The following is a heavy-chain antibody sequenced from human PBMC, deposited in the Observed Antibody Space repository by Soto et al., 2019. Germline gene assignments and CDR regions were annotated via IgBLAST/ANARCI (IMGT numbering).Heavy chain of an antibody. CDR2: IYYSGRT. CDR1: GGPISSGGYY. V-gene: IGHV4-31*03. Sequence: QVQLQESGPGLVKPSQTLSLTCTVPGGPISSGGYYWSWIRQHPGKGLEWIGYIYYSGRTYYNPSLKSRVTISVDTSKNQFSLKLSSVTAADTAVYYCARALTTVTLFDPWGQGTLVTVSS. CDR3: ARALTTVTLFDP. D-gene: IGHD4-17*01. J-gene: IGHJ5*02.